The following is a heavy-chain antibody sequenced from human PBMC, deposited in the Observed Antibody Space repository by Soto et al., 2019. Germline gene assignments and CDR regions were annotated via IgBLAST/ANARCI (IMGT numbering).Heavy chain of an antibody. Sequence: GGSLRLSCAASGFTFSSYSMNWVRQAPGKGLEWVSSISSSSSYIYYADSVKGRFTISRDNAKNSLYLQMNSLRAEDTAVYYCARDPQLWYGDSDPYYMDVWGKGTTVTVSS. J-gene: IGHJ6*03. CDR3: ARDPQLWYGDSDPYYMDV. CDR2: ISSSSSYI. CDR1: GFTFSSYS. D-gene: IGHD4-17*01. V-gene: IGHV3-21*01.